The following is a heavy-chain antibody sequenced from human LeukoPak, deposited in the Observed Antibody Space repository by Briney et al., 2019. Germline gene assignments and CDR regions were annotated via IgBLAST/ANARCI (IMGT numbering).Heavy chain of an antibody. V-gene: IGHV3-23*01. D-gene: IGHD2-2*01. CDR2: ISGSGGST. J-gene: IGHJ5*01. CDR1: GFTFSNYN. CDR3: AKDRHAPGRYCSSTSCFPFDS. Sequence: GGSLRLSCAASGFTFSNYNMNWVRQAPGKGLEWVSGISGSGGSTYYADSVKGRFTISRDNTKNTLYLQMNSLRAEDTAVYYCAKDRHAPGRYCSSTSCFPFDSWGQGTLVTVSS.